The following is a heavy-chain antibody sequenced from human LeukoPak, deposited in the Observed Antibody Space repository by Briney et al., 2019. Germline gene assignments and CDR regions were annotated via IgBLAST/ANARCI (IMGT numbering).Heavy chain of an antibody. D-gene: IGHD6-19*01. CDR1: GFTFSSYG. CDR2: LWYDGSNK. CDR3: AREQGSGWHHFDY. V-gene: IGHV3-33*01. J-gene: IGHJ4*02. Sequence: GGSLRLSCAASGFTFSSYGMHWVRQAPGKGLEWVAVLWYDGSNKYYADSVKGRFTISRDNSKNTLYLQMNSLRAEDTAVYYCAREQGSGWHHFDYWGQGTLVTVSS.